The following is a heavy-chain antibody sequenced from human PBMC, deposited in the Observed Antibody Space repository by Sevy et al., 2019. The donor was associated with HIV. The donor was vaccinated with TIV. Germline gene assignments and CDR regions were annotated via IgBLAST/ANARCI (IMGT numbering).Heavy chain of an antibody. CDR3: ARDPSYDSSGYFPIDY. J-gene: IGHJ4*02. D-gene: IGHD3-22*01. V-gene: IGHV3-74*01. Sequence: GRSLRLSCAASGFTFSSYWMHWVRQAPGKGLVWVSRINSDGSTTSYADSVKGRFTISRDNAKNTLYLQMNSLRAEDTAVYYCARDPSYDSSGYFPIDYWGQGTLVTVSS. CDR1: GFTFSSYW. CDR2: INSDGSTT.